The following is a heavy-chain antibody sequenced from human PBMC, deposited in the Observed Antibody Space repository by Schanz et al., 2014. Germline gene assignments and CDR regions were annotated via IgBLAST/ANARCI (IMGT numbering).Heavy chain of an antibody. CDR2: IYYRGNT. D-gene: IGHD1-26*01. CDR1: GDSINGGDYY. V-gene: IGHV4-31*03. J-gene: IGHJ5*02. Sequence: QVQLQESGPRLVEPSQTLSLTCTVSGDSINGGDYYWSWIRQTPGKGLEWIGFIYYRGNTYYNPSRKSRVSISLDTSKTQFFLNLNSLTAADTAVYYCARVPEPGWFDPWGQGTLVTVSS. CDR3: ARVPEPGWFDP.